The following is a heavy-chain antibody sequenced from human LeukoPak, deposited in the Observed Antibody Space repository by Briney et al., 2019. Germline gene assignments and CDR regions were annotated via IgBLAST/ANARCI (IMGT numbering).Heavy chain of an antibody. CDR3: ARDFGDYIRDDAFDI. D-gene: IGHD4-17*01. Sequence: SETLSLTCTVSGGSVSSGSYYWSWIRQPPGKGLEWIGYIYYSGSTNYNPSLKSRVTISVDTSKNQFSLKLSSVTAADTAVYYCARDFGDYIRDDAFDIWGKGQWSPSLQ. CDR2: IYYSGST. V-gene: IGHV4-61*01. J-gene: IGHJ3*02. CDR1: GGSVSSGSYY.